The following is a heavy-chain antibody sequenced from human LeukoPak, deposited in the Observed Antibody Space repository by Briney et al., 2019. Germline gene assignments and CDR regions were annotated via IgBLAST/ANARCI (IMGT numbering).Heavy chain of an antibody. J-gene: IGHJ5*02. CDR3: TKAPAGPEYSDNWRFGYNWFDP. Sequence: PGGSLRLSCVASGFTFSAYGMSWVRQAPGKGLEWVSGIGTTAKYYADSVKGRFTISRDNSRNTLYLQMNSLRAEDTAIYYCTKAPAGPEYSDNWRFGYNWFDPLGPGNPGHRLL. V-gene: IGHV3-23*01. CDR2: IGTTAK. CDR1: GFTFSAYG. D-gene: IGHD5-12*01.